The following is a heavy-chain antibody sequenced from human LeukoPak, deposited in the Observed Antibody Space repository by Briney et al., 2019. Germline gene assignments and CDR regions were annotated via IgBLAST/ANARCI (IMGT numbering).Heavy chain of an antibody. CDR1: GYTFTSYG. J-gene: IGHJ5*02. D-gene: IGHD6-6*01. V-gene: IGHV1-18*01. CDR2: ISAYNGNT. CDR3: ARGNLQYSSSFNDLFWFDP. Sequence: ASVTVSCTASGYTFTSYGISWVRQAPGQGLEWMGWISAYNGNTNYAQKLQGRVTMTTDTSTSTAYMELRSLRSDDTAVYYCARGNLQYSSSFNDLFWFDPWGQGTLVTVSS.